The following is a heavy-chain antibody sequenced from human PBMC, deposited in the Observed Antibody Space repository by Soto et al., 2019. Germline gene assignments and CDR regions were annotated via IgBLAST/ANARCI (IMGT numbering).Heavy chain of an antibody. CDR3: ASAGGIAVAGPGY. D-gene: IGHD6-19*01. CDR2: IIPILGIA. V-gene: IGHV1-69*02. CDR1: GGTFSSYT. J-gene: IGHJ4*02. Sequence: QVQLVQSGAEVKKPGSSVKVSCKASGGTFSSYTISWVRQAPGQGLEWMGRIIPILGIANYAQKFQGRVTITXDXLTSTAYMELSSLRSEDTAVYYCASAGGIAVAGPGYWGQGTLVTVSS.